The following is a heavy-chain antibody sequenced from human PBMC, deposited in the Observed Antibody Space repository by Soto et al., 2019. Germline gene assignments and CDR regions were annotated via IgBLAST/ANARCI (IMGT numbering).Heavy chain of an antibody. CDR3: ASNAWNFVTSRDF. V-gene: IGHV4-34*01. Sequence: SETLSLTCAVYGESFNGYDWSWIRQPPGKGLEWIGEINHSGSTNYNPSLKSRVTISVDTSKNQFSLKLNSVTPEDTAVYYCASNAWNFVTSRDFWGQGILVTVSS. CDR2: INHSGST. CDR1: GESFNGYD. D-gene: IGHD1-7*01. J-gene: IGHJ4*02.